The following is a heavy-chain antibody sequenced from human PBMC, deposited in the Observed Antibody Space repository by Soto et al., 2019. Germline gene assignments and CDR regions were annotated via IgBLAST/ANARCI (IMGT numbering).Heavy chain of an antibody. V-gene: IGHV3-23*01. D-gene: IGHD3-10*01. CDR3: GKSAWLGDLPGDDH. CDR2: ITGSGDIT. CDR1: GFTFSNYV. Sequence: EVQLLESGGGLVQPGGSLRLSCAASGFTFSNYVMSWVRQAPGKGLEWLSSITGSGDITYYADSVRGRFAISRDNSKNTLYLQMDSLGAEDTAIYYCGKSAWLGDLPGDDHLGQVTLFTVSS. J-gene: IGHJ4*02.